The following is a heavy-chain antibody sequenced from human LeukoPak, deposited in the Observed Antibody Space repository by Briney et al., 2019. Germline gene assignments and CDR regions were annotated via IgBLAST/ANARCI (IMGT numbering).Heavy chain of an antibody. D-gene: IGHD3-10*01. J-gene: IGHJ6*02. CDR2: ISSSGSAI. CDR3: ARDYGRSRDYGMDV. V-gene: IGHV3-11*04. CDR1: GFTFSDYS. Sequence: GGSLRLSCAASGFTFSDYSMSWIRQAPGKGLEWISYISSSGSAIYYADFVKGRFTISRDNAKNTLYLQMNSLRAEDTAMYYCARDYGRSRDYGMDVWGQGTTVTVSS.